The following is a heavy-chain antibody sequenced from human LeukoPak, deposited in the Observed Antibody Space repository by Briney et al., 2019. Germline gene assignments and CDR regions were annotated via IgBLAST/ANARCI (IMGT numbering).Heavy chain of an antibody. J-gene: IGHJ4*02. CDR1: GFTFSSYG. D-gene: IGHD3-22*01. CDR2: IWYGGSNK. CDR3: ARVLGYYDSSGYC. V-gene: IGHV3-33*08. Sequence: GGSLRLSCAASGFTFSSYGMHWVRQAPGKGLEWVAVIWYGGSNKYYADSVKGRFTISRDNSKNTLYLQMNSLRAEDTAVYYCARVLGYYDSSGYCWGQGTLVTVSS.